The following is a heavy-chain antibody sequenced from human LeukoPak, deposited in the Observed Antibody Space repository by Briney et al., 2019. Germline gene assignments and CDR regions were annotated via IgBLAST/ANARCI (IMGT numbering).Heavy chain of an antibody. J-gene: IGHJ5*02. Sequence: SETLSLTCAIYGGSFSGYYWSWIRQPPGKGLEWIGEINHSGSTNYNPSLKSRVTISVDTSKNQFSLKLSSVTAADTAVYYCARGKRDDGDYSNWFDPWGQGTLVTVS. D-gene: IGHD4-17*01. CDR3: ARGKRDDGDYSNWFDP. CDR1: GGSFSGYY. CDR2: INHSGST. V-gene: IGHV4-34*01.